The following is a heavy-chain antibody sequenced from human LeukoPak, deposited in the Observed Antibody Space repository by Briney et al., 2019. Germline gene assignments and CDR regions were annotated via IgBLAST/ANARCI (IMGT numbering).Heavy chain of an antibody. Sequence: PGGSLRLSCAASGFTFSSYSMNWVRQAPGKGLEWVSSISSSSSYIYYADSVKGRFTLPRDNAKNSLYLQMNSLRAEDTAVYYCARDRSGSYPEGWFDPWGQGTLVTVSS. CDR2: ISSSSSYI. J-gene: IGHJ5*02. CDR1: GFTFSSYS. D-gene: IGHD1-26*01. V-gene: IGHV3-21*01. CDR3: ARDRSGSYPEGWFDP.